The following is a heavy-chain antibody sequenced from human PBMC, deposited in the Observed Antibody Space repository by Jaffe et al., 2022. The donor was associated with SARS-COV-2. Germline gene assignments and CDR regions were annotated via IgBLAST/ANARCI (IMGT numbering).Heavy chain of an antibody. J-gene: IGHJ4*02. CDR2: IIPILGIA. Sequence: QVQLVQSGAEVKKPGSSVKVSCKASGGTFSSYTISWVRQAPGQGLEWMGRIIPILGIANYAQKFQGRVTITADKSTSTAYMELSSLRSEDTAVYYCALARFGELPNPFDYWGQGTLVTVSS. CDR1: GGTFSSYT. CDR3: ALARFGELPNPFDY. D-gene: IGHD3-10*01. V-gene: IGHV1-69*02.